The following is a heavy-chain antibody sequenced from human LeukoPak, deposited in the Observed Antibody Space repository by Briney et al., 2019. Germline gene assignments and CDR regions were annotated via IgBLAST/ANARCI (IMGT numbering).Heavy chain of an antibody. V-gene: IGHV1-24*01. CDR1: GYTLTELS. Sequence: GASVKVSCKVSGYTLTELSMHWVRQAPGKGLEWMGGFDPEDGETIYAQKFQGRVTMTEDTSTDTAYMELSSLRSEDTAVYYCATGGMAGRHGPTAFDIWGQGTMVTVSS. CDR2: FDPEDGET. CDR3: ATGGMAGRHGPTAFDI. D-gene: IGHD5-24*01. J-gene: IGHJ3*02.